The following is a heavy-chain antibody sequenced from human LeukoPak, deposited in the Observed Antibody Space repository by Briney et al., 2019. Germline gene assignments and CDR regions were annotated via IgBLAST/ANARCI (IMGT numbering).Heavy chain of an antibody. CDR1: GFSFTTHS. V-gene: IGHV3-66*02. CDR2: IYSSDNT. CDR3: AGRRVLDASFDY. Sequence: GGSLRLSCAASGFSFTTHSMNWVRQAPGKGLEWVSVIYSSDNTYYIDSVKGRFTISRDNSKNTLYLQMNSLRAEDTAVYYCAGRRVLDASFDYWGQGTLVTVSS. J-gene: IGHJ4*02. D-gene: IGHD3-16*01.